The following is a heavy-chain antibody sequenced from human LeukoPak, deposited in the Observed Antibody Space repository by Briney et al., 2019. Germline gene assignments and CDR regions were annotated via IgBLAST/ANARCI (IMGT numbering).Heavy chain of an antibody. CDR3: ARGREQLGFDY. CDR2: INHSGST. J-gene: IGHJ4*02. D-gene: IGHD1-1*01. CDR1: GGSFSGYY. Sequence: SETLSLTWAVYGGSFSGYYWSWIRQPPGKGLEWIGEINHSGSTNYNPSLKSRVTISVDTSKNQFSLKLSSVTAADTAVYYCARGREQLGFDYWGQGTLVTVSS. V-gene: IGHV4-34*01.